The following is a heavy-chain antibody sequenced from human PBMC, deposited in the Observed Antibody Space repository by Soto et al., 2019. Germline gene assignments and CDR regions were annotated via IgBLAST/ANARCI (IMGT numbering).Heavy chain of an antibody. D-gene: IGHD3-9*01. CDR2: ISGSGGST. Sequence: LRLSCAASGFTFSSYAMSWARQAPGEGLEWVSAISGSGGSTYYADSVKGRFTISRDNSKNTLYLQMNSLRAEDTAVYYCAKDTYYDILTGPPDYWGQGTLVTVSS. V-gene: IGHV3-23*01. J-gene: IGHJ4*02. CDR1: GFTFSSYA. CDR3: AKDTYYDILTGPPDY.